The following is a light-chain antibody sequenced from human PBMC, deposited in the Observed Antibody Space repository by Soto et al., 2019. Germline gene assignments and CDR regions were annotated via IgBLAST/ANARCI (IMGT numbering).Light chain of an antibody. CDR3: QQYYDWPPLT. CDR2: GAS. V-gene: IGKV3-15*01. Sequence: EIVMTQSPATLSVSPGDGATLSCRASQSIMFSLAWYQQKPGQAPRLLISGASTRATGIPARFSGSGSGKEFTLTISSLQSEDFAVYYCQQYYDWPPLTFGGGTKVDI. J-gene: IGKJ4*01. CDR1: QSIMFS.